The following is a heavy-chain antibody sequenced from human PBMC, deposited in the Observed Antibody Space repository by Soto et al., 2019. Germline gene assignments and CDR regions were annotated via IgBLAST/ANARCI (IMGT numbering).Heavy chain of an antibody. J-gene: IGHJ1*01. V-gene: IGHV3-48*01. Sequence: EVQLVESGGGLVQPGGSLRLSCAASGFTFSSYSMNWVRQAPGKGLEWVPYISSGATIYYADFVKGRFTISRDNAKNSLYLQMNSLRAEDTAVYYCARDLRSDSTSEYFQHWGQGTLVTVSS. CDR1: GFTFSSYS. CDR2: ISSGATI. D-gene: IGHD2-21*02. CDR3: ARDLRSDSTSEYFQH.